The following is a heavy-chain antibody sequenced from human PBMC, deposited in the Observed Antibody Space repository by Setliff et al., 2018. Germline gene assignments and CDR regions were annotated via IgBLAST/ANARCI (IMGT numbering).Heavy chain of an antibody. CDR2: INHSGST. J-gene: IGHJ6*02. Sequence: KSSETLSLTCAVYGGSFSGYYWSWIRQPPGKGLEWIGEINHSGSTNYNPSLKSRVTISVDTSKNQFSLKLSSVTAADTAVYYCARGKVLYDYVWGSYRYEDYYCGMDVWGQGTTVTVSS. CDR3: ARGKVLYDYVWGSYRYEDYYCGMDV. V-gene: IGHV4-34*01. CDR1: GGSFSGYY. D-gene: IGHD3-16*02.